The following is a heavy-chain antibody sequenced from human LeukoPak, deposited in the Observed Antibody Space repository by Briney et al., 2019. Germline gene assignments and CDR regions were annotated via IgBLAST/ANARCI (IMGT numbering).Heavy chain of an antibody. CDR3: ARHEAEMATISGGY. Sequence: SETLSLTCAVSGYSITSAFYWGWIRQPPGKGLEWVGSIYHSGSTFYNPSLKSRVTISVDTSKNQFSLRLSFVTAADTAVYYCARHEAEMATISGGYWGQGTLVTVSS. J-gene: IGHJ4*02. CDR2: IYHSGST. V-gene: IGHV4-38-2*01. D-gene: IGHD5-24*01. CDR1: GYSITSAFY.